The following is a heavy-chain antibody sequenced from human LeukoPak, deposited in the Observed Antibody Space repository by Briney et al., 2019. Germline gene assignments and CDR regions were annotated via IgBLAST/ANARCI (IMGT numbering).Heavy chain of an antibody. V-gene: IGHV2-70*11. CDR2: IDWDDDK. Sequence: SGPTLVNPTQTLTLTCTFSGFSLSTPGMCVTWIRQPPGEALEWLSRIDWDDDKYYSTSLKTRLTISKDTSRNQVVLTMTNMDPADTATYYCARIRGTYCRSTSCSFEDYWGQGALVIVSS. CDR3: ARIRGTYCRSTSCSFEDY. D-gene: IGHD2-2*01. CDR1: GFSLSTPGMC. J-gene: IGHJ4*02.